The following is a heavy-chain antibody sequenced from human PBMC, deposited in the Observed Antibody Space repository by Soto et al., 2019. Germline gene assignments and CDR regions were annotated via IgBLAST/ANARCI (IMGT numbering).Heavy chain of an antibody. CDR3: ARELAYSSRWYGGNGNWFDP. J-gene: IGHJ5*02. V-gene: IGHV4-31*03. Sequence: PSETLSLTCTVSGGSISSGGYYWSWIRQHPGKGLEWIGYIYYSGSTYYNPSLKSRVTISVDTSKNQFSPKLSSVTAADTAVYYCARELAYSSRWYGGNGNWFDPWGQGTLVTVSS. CDR2: IYYSGST. D-gene: IGHD6-13*01. CDR1: GGSISSGGYY.